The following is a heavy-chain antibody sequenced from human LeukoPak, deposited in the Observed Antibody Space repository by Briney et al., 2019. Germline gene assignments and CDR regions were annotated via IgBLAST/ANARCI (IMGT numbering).Heavy chain of an antibody. CDR1: GDSISSSNYY. D-gene: IGHD4-23*01. CDR3: ARDRLRWPKIAY. J-gene: IGHJ4*02. V-gene: IGHV4-39*07. Sequence: PSETLSFTCTVSGDSISSSNYYWGWIRQPPGKGREGIGSIYYGGITYYNPSLKSRVNISVDTSKNQFSLKLSSVTAADTAVYYCARDRLRWPKIAYWGQGSLVTVSS. CDR2: IYYGGIT.